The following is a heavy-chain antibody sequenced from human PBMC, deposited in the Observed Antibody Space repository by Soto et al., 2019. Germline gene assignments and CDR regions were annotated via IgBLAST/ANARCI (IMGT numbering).Heavy chain of an antibody. CDR1: GFTFDDYG. J-gene: IGHJ3*02. CDR3: AREVYCGGDCYKSNNTHDAFDI. D-gene: IGHD2-21*02. V-gene: IGHV3-20*04. CDR2: INWNGGST. Sequence: VGSLRLSCAASGFTFDDYGMSWVRQAPGKGLEWVSGINWNGGSTGYADSVKGRFTISRDNSKNTLYLQMNSLGAEDTAVYYCAREVYCGGDCYKSNNTHDAFDIWGQGTMVTVSS.